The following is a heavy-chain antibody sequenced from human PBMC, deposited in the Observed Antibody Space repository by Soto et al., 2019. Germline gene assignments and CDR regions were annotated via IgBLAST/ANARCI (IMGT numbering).Heavy chain of an antibody. J-gene: IGHJ5*02. D-gene: IGHD3-3*01. CDR1: GLTFSSYA. CDR3: ARLTYYDFWNWFDP. Sequence: ESGGGLVQPGGSLRLSCAASGLTFSSYAMHWVRQAPGKGLEYVSAISSNGGSTYYANSVKGRFTISRDNSKNTLYLQMGSLRAEDMAVYYCARLTYYDFWNWFDPWGQGTLVTVSS. CDR2: ISSNGGST. V-gene: IGHV3-64*01.